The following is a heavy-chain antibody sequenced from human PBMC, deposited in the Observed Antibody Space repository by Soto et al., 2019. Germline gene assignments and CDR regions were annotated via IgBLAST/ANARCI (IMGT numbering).Heavy chain of an antibody. CDR1: GGSFSGYY. Sequence: SETLSLTCAVYGGSFSGYYWSWIRQPPGKGLEWIGEINHSGSTNYNPSLKSRVTISVDTTKNQFSLKLSSVTAADTAVYYCAILGRIVVPAAIAVSSYSDYDFLGGYSRRLDWFGYWGQGTLGTVSP. CDR3: AILGRIVVPAAIAVSSYSDYDFLGGYSRRLDWFGY. J-gene: IGHJ4*02. CDR2: INHSGST. V-gene: IGHV4-34*01. D-gene: IGHD2-2*01.